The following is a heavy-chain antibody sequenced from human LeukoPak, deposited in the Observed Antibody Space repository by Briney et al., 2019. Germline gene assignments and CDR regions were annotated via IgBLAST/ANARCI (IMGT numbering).Heavy chain of an antibody. J-gene: IGHJ4*01. V-gene: IGHV1-24*01. D-gene: IGHD5-24*01. Sequence: GASVKVSCKVSGYTLTDFSIHWVRQAPGKGLEWMGGFDPVYGETIYAQKFQGRVTMTEDTSTDTAYMELSSLRSEDTAVYYCATDIQPWRDVYNYFVQRDYWGQGTPVTVSS. CDR3: ATDIQPWRDVYNYFVQRDY. CDR1: GYTLTDFS. CDR2: FDPVYGET.